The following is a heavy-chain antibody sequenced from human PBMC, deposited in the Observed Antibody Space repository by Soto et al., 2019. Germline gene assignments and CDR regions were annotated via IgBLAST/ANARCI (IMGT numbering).Heavy chain of an antibody. CDR3: ARDRNYYDSSGYYYEPGYYFDY. J-gene: IGHJ4*02. Sequence: ASVKVSCKASGYTFTSYAMHWVRQAPGQRLEWMGWINAGNGNTKYSQKFQGRVTITRDTSASTAYMELSSLRSEDTAVYYCARDRNYYDSSGYYYEPGYYFDYWGRGTLVTVS. D-gene: IGHD3-22*01. CDR1: GYTFTSYA. CDR2: INAGNGNT. V-gene: IGHV1-3*01.